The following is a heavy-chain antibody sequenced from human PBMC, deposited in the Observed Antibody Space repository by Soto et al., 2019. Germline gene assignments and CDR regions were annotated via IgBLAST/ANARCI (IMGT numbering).Heavy chain of an antibody. CDR1: GGSFSGYY. CDR2: INHSGST. CDR3: ASLRGYCSSTSCIGYYYYYYMDV. V-gene: IGHV4-34*01. D-gene: IGHD2-2*01. J-gene: IGHJ6*03. Sequence: SETLSLTCAVYGGSFSGYYWSWIRQPPGKGLEWIGEINHSGSTNYNPSLKSRVTISVDTSKNQFSLKLSSVTAADTAVYYCASLRGYCSSTSCIGYYYYYYMDVWGKGTTVTVSS.